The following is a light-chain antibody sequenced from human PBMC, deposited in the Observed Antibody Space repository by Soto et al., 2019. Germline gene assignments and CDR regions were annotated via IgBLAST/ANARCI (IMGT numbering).Light chain of an antibody. CDR2: DAS. CDR1: QAITNY. J-gene: IGKJ2*01. V-gene: IGKV1-13*02. CDR3: QQFIAYPHT. Sequence: AIHLTQSPSSLSASVGDRVTITCRASQAITNYLAWYQQRPGKPPKVLIYDASALISGVPSRFSGSGSGTDFTLTFSSLQPEDFATYYCQQFIAYPHTFGQGTNLEVK.